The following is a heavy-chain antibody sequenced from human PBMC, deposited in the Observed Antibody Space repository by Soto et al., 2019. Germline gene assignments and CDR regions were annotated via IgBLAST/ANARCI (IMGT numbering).Heavy chain of an antibody. CDR3: ASEGPLGYCTNGVCSARDY. D-gene: IGHD2-8*01. CDR2: IYSGGST. CDR1: GFTVSSNY. V-gene: IGHV3-53*02. Sequence: EVQLVETGGGLIQPGGSLRLSCAASGFTVSSNYMSWVRQAPGKGLEWVSVIYSGGSTYYADSVKGRFTISRDNSKNTMYLQMNSLRAEDTAVYYCASEGPLGYCTNGVCSARDYWGQGTLVTVSS. J-gene: IGHJ4*02.